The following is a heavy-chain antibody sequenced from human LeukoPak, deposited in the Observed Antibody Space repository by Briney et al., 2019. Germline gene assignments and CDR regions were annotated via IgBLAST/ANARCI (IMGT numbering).Heavy chain of an antibody. J-gene: IGHJ6*03. Sequence: ASVKVSCKASGNTFTDYYIHWVRQAPGQGLEWMGWINPNSGGTNYAQKFQGRVTMTLDTSITTAYMELSRLTSDDTAVYYCAGGDSLPRDCYYYMDVWGKGTTVTVSS. CDR3: AGGDSLPRDCYYYMDV. CDR2: INPNSGGT. V-gene: IGHV1-2*02. CDR1: GNTFTDYY. D-gene: IGHD2-21*01.